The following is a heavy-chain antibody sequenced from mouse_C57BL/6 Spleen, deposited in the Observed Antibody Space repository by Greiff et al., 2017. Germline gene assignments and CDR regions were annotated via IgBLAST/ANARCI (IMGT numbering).Heavy chain of an antibody. V-gene: IGHV3-8*01. Sequence: EVQLQQSGPGLAKPSQTLSLTCSVTGYSITSDYWNWIRKFPGNKLEYMGYISYSGSTYYNPSLKSRISITRDTSKNQYYLQLNSVTTEDTATYYCASLITTVVEGAWFAYWGQGTLVTVSA. CDR2: ISYSGST. CDR3: ASLITTVVEGAWFAY. D-gene: IGHD1-1*01. J-gene: IGHJ3*01. CDR1: GYSITSDY.